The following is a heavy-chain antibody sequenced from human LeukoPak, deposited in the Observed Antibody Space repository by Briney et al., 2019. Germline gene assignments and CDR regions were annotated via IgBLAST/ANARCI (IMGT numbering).Heavy chain of an antibody. J-gene: IGHJ5*02. CDR3: AKEVPLYDSSGYRVVGENNWFDP. CDR2: ISGSSSTT. D-gene: IGHD3-22*01. Sequence: GGSLRLSCAASGFTFSSYSMNWVRQIPGKGLGWVSYISGSSSTTYYADSVKGRFTISRDNSKNTLYLQMNSLRAEDTAVYYCAKEVPLYDSSGYRVVGENNWFDPWGQGTLVTVSS. V-gene: IGHV3-48*01. CDR1: GFTFSSYS.